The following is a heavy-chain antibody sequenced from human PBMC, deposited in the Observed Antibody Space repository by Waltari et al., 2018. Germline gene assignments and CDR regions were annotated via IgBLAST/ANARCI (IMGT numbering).Heavy chain of an antibody. D-gene: IGHD3-16*01. V-gene: IGHV4-59*01. J-gene: IGHJ6*02. CDR1: GGSISSYY. Sequence: QVQLQESGPGLVKPSETLSLTCTVSGGSISSYYWSWIRQPPGKGLEWIGYIYYSGSTNSHPSLKSRVTISVDTSKNQVSRKLSSVTAADTAVYYCARYPPGGGGMDVWGQGTTVIVSS. CDR2: IYYSGST. CDR3: ARYPPGGGGMDV.